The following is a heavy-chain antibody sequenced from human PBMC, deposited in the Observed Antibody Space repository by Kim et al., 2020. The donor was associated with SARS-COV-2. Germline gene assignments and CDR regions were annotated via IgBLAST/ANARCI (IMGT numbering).Heavy chain of an antibody. V-gene: IGHV3-49*03. CDR1: GFTFFDSS. CDR3: TRSDFWSGYYSDY. Sequence: GGSLRLSCTASGFTFFDSSMSLFRQSPGHGLEWLVFLRSTAYFVPPSYAASVKLRFTISREDSKSIASLQMNSLKTEDTAVYYCTRSDFWSGYYSDYWGNGTLVTVAA. J-gene: IGHJ4*01. CDR2: LRSTAYFVPP. D-gene: IGHD3-3*01.